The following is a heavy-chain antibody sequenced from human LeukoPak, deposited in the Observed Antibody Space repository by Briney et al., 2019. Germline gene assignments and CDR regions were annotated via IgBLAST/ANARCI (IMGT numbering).Heavy chain of an antibody. J-gene: IGHJ4*02. V-gene: IGHV4-4*02. CDR1: GGSISSSNW. CDR2: IYHSGST. Sequence: SETLSLTCAVSGGSISSSNWWSWVRQPPGKGLEWIGEIYHSGSTNYNPSLKSRVTISVDKSKNQFSLKLSSVTAADTAVYYCAREGVGYGGRGVVGYWGQGTLVTVSS. CDR3: AREGVGYGGRGVVGY. D-gene: IGHD4-23*01.